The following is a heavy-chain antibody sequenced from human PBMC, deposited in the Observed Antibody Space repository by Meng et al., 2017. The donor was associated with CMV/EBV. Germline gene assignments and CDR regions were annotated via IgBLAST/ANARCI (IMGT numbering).Heavy chain of an antibody. V-gene: IGHV4-39*06. D-gene: IGHD3-10*01. J-gene: IGHJ4*02. CDR2: IYYSGST. Sequence: RLQRPVAGPGLLKPSRTLSLTCTVSGGSISSSSYYWGWIRQPPGKGLEWIGSIYYSGSTYYNPSLKSRVTISVDTSKNQFCLKLSSVTAADTAVYYCASLAGDYWGQGTLVTVSS. CDR3: ASLAGDY. CDR1: GGSISSSSYY.